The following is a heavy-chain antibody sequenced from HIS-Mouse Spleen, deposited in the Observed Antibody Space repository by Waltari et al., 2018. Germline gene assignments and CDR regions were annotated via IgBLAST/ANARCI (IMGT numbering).Heavy chain of an antibody. V-gene: IGHV4-39*07. D-gene: IGHD6-13*01. CDR2: LEYSGST. CDR3: AREIPYSSSWYDWYFDL. Sequence: QLQLQESGPGLVKPSETLSLTCTVSGGSISSSSYYWGWFRQPPGKGLEVIGSLEYSGSTYYNPSLKSRVTISVDTSKNQFSLKLGSVTAADTAVYYCAREIPYSSSWYDWYFDLWGRGTLVTVSS. CDR1: GGSISSSSYY. J-gene: IGHJ2*01.